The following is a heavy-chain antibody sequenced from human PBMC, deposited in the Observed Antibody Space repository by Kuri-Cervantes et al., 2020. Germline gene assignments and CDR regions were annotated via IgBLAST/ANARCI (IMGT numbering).Heavy chain of an antibody. J-gene: IGHJ6*01. CDR1: GFTFSSYG. Sequence: GESLKISCAASGFTFSSYGMHWVRQAPGKGLEWVAVISYDGSNKYYADSVKGRFTISRDNSKNTLYLQMNSLRAEDTAVYYCARERGNYRAVDNGMDVWGQGTTVTGYS. V-gene: IGHV3-30*03. CDR2: ISYDGSNK. D-gene: IGHD4-11*01. CDR3: ARERGNYRAVDNGMDV.